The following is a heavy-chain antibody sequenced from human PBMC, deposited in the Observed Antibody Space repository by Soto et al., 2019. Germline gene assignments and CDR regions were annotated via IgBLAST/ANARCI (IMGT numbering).Heavy chain of an antibody. V-gene: IGHV1-18*01. J-gene: IGHJ3*02. Sequence: ASVKVSCKASGYTFTSYGISWVRQAPGQGLEWMGWISAYNGNTNYAQKLQGRVTMTTDTSTSTAYMELRSLTSDDTAVYYCASDYPFVVRDGVLDDVLVIWGQGILVTVSS. D-gene: IGHD2-8*01. CDR1: GYTFTSYG. CDR3: ASDYPFVVRDGVLDDVLVI. CDR2: ISAYNGNT.